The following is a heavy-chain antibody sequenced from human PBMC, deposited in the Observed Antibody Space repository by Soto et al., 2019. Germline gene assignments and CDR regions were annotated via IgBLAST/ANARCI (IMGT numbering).Heavy chain of an antibody. V-gene: IGHV5-10-1*01. CDR2: IDPSDSYT. J-gene: IGHJ4*02. D-gene: IGHD3-22*01. CDR1: GYSFTSYW. CDR3: ARHQYDSSSYPSFAY. Sequence: GESLKISCKGSGYSFTSYWISWVRQMPGKGREWMGRIDPSDSYTNYSPSFQGHVTISADKSIRTAYLQWSSLKASDTAMYYCARHQYDSSSYPSFAYWGRGNLVSVSS.